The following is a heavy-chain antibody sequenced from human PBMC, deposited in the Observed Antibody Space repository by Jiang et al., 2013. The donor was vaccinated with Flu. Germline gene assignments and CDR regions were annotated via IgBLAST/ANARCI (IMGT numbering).Heavy chain of an antibody. CDR1: GGSVNSGNFY. CDR3: VRGRYFDSSAYYIFDD. D-gene: IGHD3-22*01. V-gene: IGHV4-61*01. J-gene: IGHJ4*02. CDR2: VYSSGST. Sequence: GLVKPSETLSLTCAVSGGSVNSGNFYWSWIRQPPGKGLEYIGYVYSSGSTNYNPSLKSRVTISVDTSQNDFSLRLFSVTAADTAIYYCVRGRYFDSSAYYIFDDWGQGHLVTVSS.